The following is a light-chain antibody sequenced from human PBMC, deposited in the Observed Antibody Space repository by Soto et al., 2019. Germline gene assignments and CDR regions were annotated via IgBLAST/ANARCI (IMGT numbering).Light chain of an antibody. CDR1: SSNIASNT. Sequence: QSVLTQPPSASGTPGQRVTVSCSGSSSNIASNTVNWYQQLPGTAPKLLIYSNDQRPSGVPDRFSASKSGTSASLAISGLQSEDEADYYCSSYTDRKHLVFGTGTKLTVL. CDR3: SSYTDRKHLV. J-gene: IGLJ1*01. V-gene: IGLV1-44*01. CDR2: SND.